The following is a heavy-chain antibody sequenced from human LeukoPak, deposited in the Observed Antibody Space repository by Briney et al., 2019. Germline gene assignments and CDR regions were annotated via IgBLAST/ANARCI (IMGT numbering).Heavy chain of an antibody. J-gene: IGHJ5*02. CDR3: ARTRQYSSSWYCWFDP. Sequence: GASVKVSCKASGYTFTSYGISWVRQAPGQGLEWMRWISAYNGNTNYAQKLQGRVTMTTDTSTSTAYMELRSLRSDDTAVYYCARTRQYSSSWYCWFDPWGQGTLVTVSS. D-gene: IGHD6-13*01. CDR1: GYTFTSYG. V-gene: IGHV1-18*01. CDR2: ISAYNGNT.